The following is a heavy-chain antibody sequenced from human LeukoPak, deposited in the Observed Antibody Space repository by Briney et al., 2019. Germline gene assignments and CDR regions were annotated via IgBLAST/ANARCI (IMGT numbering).Heavy chain of an antibody. CDR3: ARDGRSGNFDK. CDR1: GFTFSGYW. D-gene: IGHD1-26*01. J-gene: IGHJ4*02. CDR2: IRSDGSIT. V-gene: IGHV3-74*01. Sequence: GGSLRLSCAASGFTFSGYWMHWVRQAPGKGLAWVSVIRSDGSITTYADSVKGRFAISRDTAKNTLYLQMNSLRAEDTAVYYCARDGRSGNFDKWGQGTLVSVSS.